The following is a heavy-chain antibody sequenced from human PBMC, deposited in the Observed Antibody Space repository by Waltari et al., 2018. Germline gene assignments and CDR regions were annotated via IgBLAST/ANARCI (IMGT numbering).Heavy chain of an antibody. CDR3: ARGVSIGGYSSGWYIY. CDR2: ISYNESNK. J-gene: IGHJ4*02. CDR1: GFTFSSYA. Sequence: QVQLVESGGGVVQPGRSLRLSCAASGFTFSSYAMHWVRQAPGKGLEWVAVISYNESNKYNADSVKGRFTISRDNSKNTLYLKMNSLRAEDTAVYYCARGVSIGGYSSGWYIYWGQGTLVTVSS. V-gene: IGHV3-30-3*01. D-gene: IGHD6-19*01.